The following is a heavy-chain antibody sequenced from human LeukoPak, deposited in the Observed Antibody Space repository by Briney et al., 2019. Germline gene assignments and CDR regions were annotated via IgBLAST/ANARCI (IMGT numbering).Heavy chain of an antibody. J-gene: IGHJ3*02. CDR1: GFTFSSYE. V-gene: IGHV3-48*03. CDR2: ISSSGSTI. D-gene: IGHD4-17*01. Sequence: GGSLRLSCAASGFTFSSYEMNWVRQAPGKGLEWVSYISSSGSTIYYADSVKGRFTISRDNAKNSLYLQMNSLRAEDTAVYYCARDTRNYGDYSGAFDIWGQGTMVTVSS. CDR3: ARDTRNYGDYSGAFDI.